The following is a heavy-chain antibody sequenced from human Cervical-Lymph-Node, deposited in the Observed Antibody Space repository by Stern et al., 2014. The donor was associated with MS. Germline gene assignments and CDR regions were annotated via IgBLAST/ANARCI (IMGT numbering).Heavy chain of an antibody. CDR1: GYTFTSYD. CDR3: ARIYSSSWSPYYYYGMDV. Sequence: VQLVQSGAEVKKPGASVKVSCKASGYTFTSYDINWVRQATGQGRAWRGWMNPNSGNTGYAQKFQGRATMTRNTSISTAYMELSSLRSEDTAVYYCARIYSSSWSPYYYYGMDVWGQGTTVTVSS. V-gene: IGHV1-8*01. CDR2: MNPNSGNT. D-gene: IGHD6-13*01. J-gene: IGHJ6*02.